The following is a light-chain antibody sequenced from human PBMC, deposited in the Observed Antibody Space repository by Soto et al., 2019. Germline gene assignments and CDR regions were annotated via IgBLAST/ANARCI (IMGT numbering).Light chain of an antibody. CDR2: AAS. V-gene: IGKV1-39*01. Sequence: EIRMNQSPASLSASVGDRVTIPCRASQSISSYLNWYQQKPGKDPKLLIYAASSLQSGVPSRFSGSGSGTDFTLTISSLQPEDFATYYCHQSFSSPRTFGQGTKVDIK. CDR1: QSISSY. CDR3: HQSFSSPRT. J-gene: IGKJ1*01.